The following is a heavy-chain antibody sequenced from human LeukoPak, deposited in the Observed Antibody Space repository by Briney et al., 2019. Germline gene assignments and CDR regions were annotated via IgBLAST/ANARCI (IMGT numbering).Heavy chain of an antibody. D-gene: IGHD4-17*01. CDR3: AAGKTNYGDYGHY. CDR2: IVVGSGNT. V-gene: IGHV1-58*01. Sequence: ASVKVSCKASGFTFNSSAVQWVRQARGQRLKWIGWIVVGSGNTNYAQKFQERVTITRDMSTSTAYMELSSLRSEDTAVYYCAAGKTNYGDYGHYWGQGTLVIVSS. CDR1: GFTFNSSA. J-gene: IGHJ4*02.